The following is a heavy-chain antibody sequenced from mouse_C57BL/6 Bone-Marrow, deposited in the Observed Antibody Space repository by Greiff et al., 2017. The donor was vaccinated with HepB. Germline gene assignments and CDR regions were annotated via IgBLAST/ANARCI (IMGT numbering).Heavy chain of an antibody. CDR1: GYTFTSYW. Sequence: QVQLQQSGAELVKPGASVKMSCKASGYTFTSYWITWVKQRPGQGLEWIGDIYPGSGSTNYNEKFKSKATLTVDTSSSTASMQLSSLTSEDSAVYYCAPNWAYAMDYWGQGTSVTVSS. V-gene: IGHV1-55*01. J-gene: IGHJ4*01. D-gene: IGHD4-1*01. CDR3: APNWAYAMDY. CDR2: IYPGSGST.